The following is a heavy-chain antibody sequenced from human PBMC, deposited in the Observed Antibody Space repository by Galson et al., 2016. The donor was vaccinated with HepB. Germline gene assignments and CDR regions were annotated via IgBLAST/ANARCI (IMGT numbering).Heavy chain of an antibody. CDR2: INAADDNT. J-gene: IGHJ4*02. V-gene: IGHV1-3*01. CDR1: GYTFIIYY. Sequence: SVKVSCKASGYTFIIYYIHWVRQAPGQGLEWMGWINAADDNTKSSQKFQGRVTITRDTSASTAYMELSSLRSEDTALYYCVRGGGDYWGQGTLVTVSS. CDR3: VRGGGDY. D-gene: IGHD3-10*01.